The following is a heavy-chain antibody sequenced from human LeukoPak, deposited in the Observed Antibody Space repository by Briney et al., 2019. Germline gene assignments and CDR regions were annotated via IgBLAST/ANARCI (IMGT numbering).Heavy chain of an antibody. CDR2: ISSSSSYI. Sequence: VGSLRLSCAASGFTFSSYSMNWVRQAPGNGLEWVSFISSSSSYIYYADSVKGRFTISRDNAKNSLYLQMNSLRAEDTAVYYCARDRNSNYPNDYWGQGTLVTVSS. V-gene: IGHV3-21*01. J-gene: IGHJ4*02. D-gene: IGHD4-11*01. CDR1: GFTFSSYS. CDR3: ARDRNSNYPNDY.